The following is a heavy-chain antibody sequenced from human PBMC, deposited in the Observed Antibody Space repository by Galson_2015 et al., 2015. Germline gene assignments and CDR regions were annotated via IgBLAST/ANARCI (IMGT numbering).Heavy chain of an antibody. CDR3: TREPGGYCSGGSCYYYYYGMDV. J-gene: IGHJ6*02. D-gene: IGHD2-15*01. Sequence: SLRLSCAASGFTFSGSAMHWVRQASGKGLEWVGRIRSKANSYATAYAASVKGRFTISRDDSKNTAYLQMNSLKTEDTAVYYCTREPGGYCSGGSCYYYYYGMDVWGQGTTVTVSS. CDR1: GFTFSGSA. CDR2: IRSKANSYAT. V-gene: IGHV3-73*01.